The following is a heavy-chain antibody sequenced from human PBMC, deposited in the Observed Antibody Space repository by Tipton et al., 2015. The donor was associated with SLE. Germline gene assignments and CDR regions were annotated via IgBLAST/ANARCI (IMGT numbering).Heavy chain of an antibody. J-gene: IGHJ6*03. Sequence: TLSLTCTVSGDSVKSSYWIWVRQPAGRGLEWLAYRFHDGNINYNPSLKTRLTMSVDTSRDQFSLTLNSVTAADTGIYYCARGREWNWSPYYMDVWGKGTTVTVSS. CDR3: ARGREWNWSPYYMDV. D-gene: IGHD1-1*01. CDR1: GDSVKSSY. V-gene: IGHV4-59*02. CDR2: RFHDGNI.